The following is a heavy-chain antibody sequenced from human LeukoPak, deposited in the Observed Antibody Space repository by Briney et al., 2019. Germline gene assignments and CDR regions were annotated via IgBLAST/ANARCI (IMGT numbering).Heavy chain of an antibody. J-gene: IGHJ4*02. CDR2: INWNGGST. V-gene: IGHV3-20*04. Sequence: GGSLRLSCAASGFTFDDYGMSWVRQAQGKGLEWVSGINWNGGSTGYADSVKGRFTISGDSAKNSLYLQMNSLRAEDTALYYCARGYCSSTSCSFDYWGQGTLVTVSS. CDR1: GFTFDDYG. CDR3: ARGYCSSTSCSFDY. D-gene: IGHD2-2*01.